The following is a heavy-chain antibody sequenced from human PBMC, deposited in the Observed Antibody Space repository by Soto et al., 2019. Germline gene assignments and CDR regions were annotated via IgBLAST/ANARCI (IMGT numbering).Heavy chain of an antibody. CDR2: ISSNGGST. CDR3: ARGGLDDSDYYDSSGYFDY. CDR1: GFTFSSYA. Sequence: LSLTCAASGFTFSSYAMHWVRQAPGKGLEYVSAISSNGGSTYYANSVKGRFTISRDNSKNTLYLQMGSLRAEDMAVYYCARGGLDDSDYYDSSGYFDYWGQGTLVTVSS. D-gene: IGHD3-22*01. V-gene: IGHV3-64*01. J-gene: IGHJ4*02.